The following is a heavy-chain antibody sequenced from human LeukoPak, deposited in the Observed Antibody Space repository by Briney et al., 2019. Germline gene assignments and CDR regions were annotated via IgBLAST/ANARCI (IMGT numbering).Heavy chain of an antibody. V-gene: IGHV3-30*18. D-gene: IGHD5-18*01. J-gene: IGHJ4*02. CDR3: VKLKRGYRYGQPVGH. CDR1: GFTFSSYG. CDR2: ISYDGSNK. Sequence: GRSLRLSCAASGFTFSSYGMNWVRQAPGKGLEWVADISYDGSNKYYADSVKGRFTISRDNSKNSLYLQMNSLRAEDTAVYYCVKLKRGYRYGQPVGHWGQGTLDSVSS.